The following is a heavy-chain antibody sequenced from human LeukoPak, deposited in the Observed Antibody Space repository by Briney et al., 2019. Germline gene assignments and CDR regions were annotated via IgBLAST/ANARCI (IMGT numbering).Heavy chain of an antibody. CDR2: IYYSGST. CDR3: AREGGVGAFDY. D-gene: IGHD1-26*01. V-gene: IGHV4-59*01. J-gene: IGHJ4*02. CDR1: GGSISSYY. Sequence: SETLSLTCTVSGGSISSYYWSWIRQPPGKGLEWIGYIYYSGSTNYNPSLKSRVTISVDTSKNQFSLKLSSVTAADTAVYYCAREGGVGAFDYWGQGTLVTVSS.